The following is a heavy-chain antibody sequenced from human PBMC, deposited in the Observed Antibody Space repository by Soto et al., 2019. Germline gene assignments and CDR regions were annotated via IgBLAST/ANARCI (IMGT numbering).Heavy chain of an antibody. Sequence: SETLSLTCAVSGDSISSVNWWSWVRQSPGKGLEWIGSIYYSGSTYYNPSLKGRVTISVDTSKNQFSLKLSSVTAADTAVYYCARRGYYDSSGYLYWFDPWGQGTLVTVSS. J-gene: IGHJ5*02. V-gene: IGHV4-39*01. CDR2: IYYSGST. CDR3: ARRGYYDSSGYLYWFDP. CDR1: GDSISSVNW. D-gene: IGHD3-22*01.